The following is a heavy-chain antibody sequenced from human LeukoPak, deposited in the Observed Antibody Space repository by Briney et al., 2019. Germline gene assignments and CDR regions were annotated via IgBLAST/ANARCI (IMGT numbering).Heavy chain of an antibody. CDR3: ARVFTSSSNWFDP. V-gene: IGHV3-7*05. D-gene: IGHD6-6*01. CDR1: GFXFSSYW. J-gene: IGHJ5*02. CDR2: INQDGSEK. Sequence: GGSLRLSCAASGFXFSSYWISWVRQAPGKGLEWVANINQDGSEKYYVDSVKGRFTISRDNAKNSLYLQMNSLRAEDTAVYYCARVFTSSSNWFDPWGQGILVTVSS.